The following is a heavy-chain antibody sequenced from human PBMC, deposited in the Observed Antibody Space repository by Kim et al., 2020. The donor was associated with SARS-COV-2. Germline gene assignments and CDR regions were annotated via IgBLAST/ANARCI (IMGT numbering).Heavy chain of an antibody. D-gene: IGHD3-22*01. CDR2: GAST. Sequence: GASTNYADSVKGRFSASRDNSKNTLYLQMNSLRVEDTAIYYCASSGYHDYWGQGTLVTVSS. J-gene: IGHJ4*02. CDR3: ASSGYHDY. V-gene: IGHV3-23*01.